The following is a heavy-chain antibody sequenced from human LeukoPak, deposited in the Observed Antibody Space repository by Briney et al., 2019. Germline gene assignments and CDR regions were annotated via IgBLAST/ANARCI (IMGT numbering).Heavy chain of an antibody. CDR3: ARDDVGALDY. D-gene: IGHD3-16*01. Sequence: GSLRLSCAASGFTFSAYWMAWVRQAPGKGLEWVANMKQDGREKHYVDSVKGRFTISRDNARNYLYLQMNSLRAEDSAVYYCARDDVGALDYWGQGTLVTVSS. CDR2: MKQDGREK. CDR1: GFTFSAYW. J-gene: IGHJ4*02. V-gene: IGHV3-7*01.